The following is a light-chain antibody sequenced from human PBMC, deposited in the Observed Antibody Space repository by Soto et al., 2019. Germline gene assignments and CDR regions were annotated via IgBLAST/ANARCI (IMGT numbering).Light chain of an antibody. CDR3: QQYNSYPWT. CDR2: KAS. J-gene: IGKJ1*01. CDR1: QSISSW. Sequence: DIQMTQSPSTLSASVGDRVTITCRASQSISSWLAWYQQKPGQAPKLLIYKASSLESGVPSRFSGSGSGTEITPTSSRLQPDYFATYYRQQYNSYPWTFGQGTKVEIK. V-gene: IGKV1-5*03.